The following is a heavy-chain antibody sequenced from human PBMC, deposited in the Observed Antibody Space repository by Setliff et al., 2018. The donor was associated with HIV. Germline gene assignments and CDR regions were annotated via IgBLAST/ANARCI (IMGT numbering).Heavy chain of an antibody. CDR2: INHSGNKPYGGTT. CDR3: TKSIEMATIGPGN. CDR1: GLTFSSYW. Sequence: PGGSLRLSCAASGLTFSSYWMSWVRQAPGKGLEWIGDINHSGNKPYGGTTQYAASVKGRFTISRDDSKSITYLQMSSLKSEDTAVYYCTKSIEMATIGPGNWGQGTLVTVSS. D-gene: IGHD5-12*01. J-gene: IGHJ4*02. V-gene: IGHV3-49*04.